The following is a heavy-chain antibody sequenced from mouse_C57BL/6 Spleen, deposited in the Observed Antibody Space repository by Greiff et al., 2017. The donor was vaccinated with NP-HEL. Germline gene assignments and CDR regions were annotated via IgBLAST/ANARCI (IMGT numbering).Heavy chain of an antibody. D-gene: IGHD2-3*01. J-gene: IGHJ3*01. V-gene: IGHV1-64*01. CDR1: GYTFTSYW. CDR3: ARGDGYYLFAY. CDR2: IHPNSGST. Sequence: VKLQQPGAELVKPGASVKLSCKASGYTFTSYWMHWVKQRPGQGLEWIGMIHPNSGSTNYNEKFKSKATLTVDKSSSTAYMQLSSLTSEDSAVYYCARGDGYYLFAYWGQGTLVTVSA.